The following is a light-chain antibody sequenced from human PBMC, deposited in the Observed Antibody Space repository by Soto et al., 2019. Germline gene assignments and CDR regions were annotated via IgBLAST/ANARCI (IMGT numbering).Light chain of an antibody. CDR3: SSYTSSSLYV. CDR2: DVS. V-gene: IGLV2-14*01. CDR1: SSDVGGYNY. Sequence: QSVLTQPASVSGSPGQSITISCTGTSSDVGGYNYVSWYQQLPGKAPKLMIYDVSDRPSGVSNRFSGSKSGNTASLTISGLQAEDEADYYCSSYTSSSLYVFGTGTKVNVL. J-gene: IGLJ1*01.